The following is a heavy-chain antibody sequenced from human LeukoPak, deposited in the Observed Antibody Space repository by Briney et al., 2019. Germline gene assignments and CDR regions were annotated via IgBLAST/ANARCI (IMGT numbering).Heavy chain of an antibody. CDR3: ARGGDGVNDAFDI. CDR1: GGSFSGYY. V-gene: IGHV4-34*01. Sequence: SETLYLTCDAYGGSFSGYYWSWIRQPPGKGLEWIGGINHSGSTNYNPTLKSRVTISVDTSKNQFSLKLRSVTAADTAEYYCARGGDGVNDAFDIWGQGTMVTVSS. J-gene: IGHJ3*02. D-gene: IGHD4-17*01. CDR2: INHSGST.